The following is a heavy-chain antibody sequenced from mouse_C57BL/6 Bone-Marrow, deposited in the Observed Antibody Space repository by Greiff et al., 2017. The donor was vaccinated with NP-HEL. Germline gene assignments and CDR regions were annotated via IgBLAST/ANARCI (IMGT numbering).Heavy chain of an antibody. CDR3: AKKDPYGFYAMDY. CDR1: GFSLTSYG. J-gene: IGHJ4*01. V-gene: IGHV2-5*01. D-gene: IGHD1-2*01. Sequence: QVQLKESGPGLVQPSQSLSITCTVSGFSLTSYGVHWVRQSPGKGLEWLGVIWRGGSTDYNAAFMSRLSITKDNSKSQVFFKMNSLQADDTAIYDCAKKDPYGFYAMDYWGQGTSVTVSS. CDR2: IWRGGST.